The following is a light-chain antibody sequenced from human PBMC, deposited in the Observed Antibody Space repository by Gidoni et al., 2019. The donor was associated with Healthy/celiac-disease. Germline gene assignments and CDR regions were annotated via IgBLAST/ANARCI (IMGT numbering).Light chain of an antibody. V-gene: IGKV1-9*01. CDR1: QGISSN. J-gene: IGKJ3*01. CDR3: QQLNSYPWVT. CDR2: AAS. Sequence: DIQLTQSPSFLSASVGDRVTITCRASQGISSNLAWYQQKPGKAPKPLIYAASTLQSGVPSRFSGSGSGTKFSITISSLQPEDVATYYCQQLNSYPWVTFGPGTKVDIK.